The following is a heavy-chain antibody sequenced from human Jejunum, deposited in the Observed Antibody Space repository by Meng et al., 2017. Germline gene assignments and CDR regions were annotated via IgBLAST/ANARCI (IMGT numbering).Heavy chain of an antibody. D-gene: IGHD3-10*01. V-gene: IGHV4-59*01. CDR1: GGSISGYY. J-gene: IGHJ6*02. CDR3: SRGWGYGSETYYNVGRVSLYGMDV. CDR2: IHDSGNT. Sequence: SETLSLTCSVSGGSISGYYCSWIRQPPGKGLEWIGHIHDSGNTKYNPSLESRVSISLDTSNNQFSLKLSSVTAADTAMYYCSRGWGYGSETYYNVGRVSLYGMDVWGPGTTVTVSS.